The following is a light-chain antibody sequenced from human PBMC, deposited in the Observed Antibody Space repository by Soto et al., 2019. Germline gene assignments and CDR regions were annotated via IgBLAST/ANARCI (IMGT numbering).Light chain of an antibody. V-gene: IGKV3-20*01. CDR3: PQYGSSPWT. CDR1: RTIRSNY. CDR2: GAS. J-gene: IGKJ1*01. Sequence: ETVLTQSPGTLSLSPGERATLSCRDSRTIRSNYLAWYRQTPGQAPRLLIYGASNRATGIADRFSGSGSGTDFTLIISTLEPEDFALYYCPQYGSSPWTFGQGTKVEIK.